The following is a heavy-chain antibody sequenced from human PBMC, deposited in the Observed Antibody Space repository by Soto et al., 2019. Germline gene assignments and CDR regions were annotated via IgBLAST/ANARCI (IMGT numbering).Heavy chain of an antibody. Sequence: EVQLVESGGGLVQPGGSLRLSCAASGFTFSSYSMNWVRQAPGKGLEWVSYISSSSSTIYYAVSVKGRFTISRDNAKNSLYLQMNSLRAEDTAVYYCARGCSGGSCYDWFDPWGQGTLVTVSS. D-gene: IGHD2-15*01. CDR3: ARGCSGGSCYDWFDP. V-gene: IGHV3-48*01. CDR1: GFTFSSYS. CDR2: ISSSSSTI. J-gene: IGHJ5*02.